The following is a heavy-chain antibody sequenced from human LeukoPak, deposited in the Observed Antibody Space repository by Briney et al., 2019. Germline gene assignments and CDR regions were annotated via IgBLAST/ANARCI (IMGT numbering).Heavy chain of an antibody. CDR1: GGSFSGHY. CDR2: IYYSGST. J-gene: IGHJ5*02. V-gene: IGHV4-34*01. CDR3: ARSTTIKGWFDP. D-gene: IGHD4-11*01. Sequence: SETLSLTCAVYGGSFSGHYWTWIRQAPGKGLEWIGSIYYSGSTYYNPSLKSRVTISVDTSKNQFSLKLSSVTAADTAAYYCARSTTIKGWFDPWGQGTLVTVSS.